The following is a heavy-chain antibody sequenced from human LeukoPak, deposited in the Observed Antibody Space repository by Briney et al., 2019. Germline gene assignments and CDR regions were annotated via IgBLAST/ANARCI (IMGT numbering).Heavy chain of an antibody. V-gene: IGHV1-2*02. D-gene: IGHD1-26*01. CDR1: GYTFTGYY. CDR3: ARDIRGATISWYYGMDV. CDR2: INPNSGDT. J-gene: IGHJ6*02. Sequence: ASVKVSCKASGYTFTGYYMHWVRQAPGQGLEWMGWINPNSGDTSYAQKFQGRVTMTGDTSISTAYMELSALRSDDAAVYYCARDIRGATISWYYGMDVWGQGTTVTVSS.